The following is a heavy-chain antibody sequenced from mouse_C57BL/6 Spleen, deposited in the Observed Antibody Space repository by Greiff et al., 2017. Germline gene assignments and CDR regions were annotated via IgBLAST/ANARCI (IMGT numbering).Heavy chain of an antibody. J-gene: IGHJ2*01. CDR3: ARTMITMKYFDY. Sequence: VQLQQSGPELVKPGASVKISCKASGYSFTGYYMNWVKQSPEKSLEWIGEINPSTGGTTYNQKFKAKATLTVDKSSSTAYMQLKSLTSEDSAVYYCARTMITMKYFDYWGQGTTLTVSS. V-gene: IGHV1-42*01. D-gene: IGHD2-4*01. CDR1: GYSFTGYY. CDR2: INPSTGGT.